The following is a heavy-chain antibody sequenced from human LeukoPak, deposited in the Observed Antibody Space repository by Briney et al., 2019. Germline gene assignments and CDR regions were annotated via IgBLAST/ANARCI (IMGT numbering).Heavy chain of an antibody. CDR2: ISAGNGNT. CDR3: ARNRDYGDYNTQDLFVY. V-gene: IGHV1-3*01. D-gene: IGHD4-17*01. Sequence: ASVKVSCKASGYTFTSYAMHWVRQAPGQRLEWMGWISAGNGNTKYSQKFQGRVTITRDTSASTAYMELSSLRSEDTAVYYCARNRDYGDYNTQDLFVYWGQGTLVTVSS. J-gene: IGHJ4*02. CDR1: GYTFTSYA.